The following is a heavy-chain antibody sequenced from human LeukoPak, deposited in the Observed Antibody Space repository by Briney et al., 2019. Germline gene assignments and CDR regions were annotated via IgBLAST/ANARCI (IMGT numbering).Heavy chain of an antibody. J-gene: IGHJ4*02. CDR3: ARLLAAPYYINF. CDR1: GYKFTNYR. CDR2: IYPRDSDT. D-gene: IGHD6-25*01. V-gene: IGHV5-51*01. Sequence: GESLKISCKGSGYKFTNYRIAWVRQMPGQGLEWLGIIYPRDSDTRYSPSFQGQVSISVDTSIDTAYLQWSSVKASDTAMYYCARLLAAPYYINFWGQGTLVTVSS.